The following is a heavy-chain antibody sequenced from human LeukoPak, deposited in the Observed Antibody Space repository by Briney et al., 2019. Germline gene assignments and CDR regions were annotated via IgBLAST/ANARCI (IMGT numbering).Heavy chain of an antibody. Sequence: PGGSLRLSCVASGFNLGDFWVNWLRQAPGKGLEWVANMNQDGRQTNYLDSVKGRFTISRDNARNSVYLQMDSLRDEDTSLYYCVRDQGDRPGSLWGQGTLVTAST. J-gene: IGHJ4*02. V-gene: IGHV3-7*01. CDR3: VRDQGDRPGSL. D-gene: IGHD1-26*01. CDR1: GFNLGDFW. CDR2: MNQDGRQT.